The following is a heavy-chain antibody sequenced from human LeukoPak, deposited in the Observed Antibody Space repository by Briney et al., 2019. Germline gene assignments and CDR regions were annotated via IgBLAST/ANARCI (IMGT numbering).Heavy chain of an antibody. CDR1: GFTFRNYG. CDR2: IWYDGSNK. D-gene: IGHD2-2*01. J-gene: IGHJ5*02. CDR3: ARDGCGSTSCYHYELTS. Sequence: PGRSLRPSCVASGFTFRNYGMHWVRQAPGKGLEWVAVIWYDGSNKYYADSVKGRFTISRDNSKNTLYLQMNSLRAEDTAVYYCARDGCGSTSCYHYELTSWGQGTLVTVSS. V-gene: IGHV3-33*01.